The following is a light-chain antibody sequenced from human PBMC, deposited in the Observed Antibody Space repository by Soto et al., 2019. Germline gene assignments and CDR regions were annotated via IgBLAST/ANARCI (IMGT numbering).Light chain of an antibody. CDR2: LGS. Sequence: IVLTQSPLSLPVTPGEPASIPCRSSHSLLHSNGYNYLDWYLQKPGQSPQLLIYLGSNRASGVPDRFSGSGSGTDFTLKISRVEAEDVGVYYCMQPLQSWTFGQGTKVDIK. CDR1: HSLLHSNGYNY. V-gene: IGKV2-28*01. CDR3: MQPLQSWT. J-gene: IGKJ1*01.